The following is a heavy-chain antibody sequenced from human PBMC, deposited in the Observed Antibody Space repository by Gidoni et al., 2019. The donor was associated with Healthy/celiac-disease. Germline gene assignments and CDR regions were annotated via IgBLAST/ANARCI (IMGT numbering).Heavy chain of an antibody. CDR1: GGSLSSGSYY. V-gene: IGHV4-61*02. Sequence: QVQLQESGPGLVKPSQTLSLTCTVSGGSLSSGSYYWSWIRQPAGKGLEWIGRIYTSGSTNYNPSLKSRVTISVDTSKNQFSLKLSSVTAADTAVYYCARALGYCSGGSCYSAAYFDYWGQGTLVTVSS. CDR3: ARALGYCSGGSCYSAAYFDY. CDR2: IYTSGST. D-gene: IGHD2-15*01. J-gene: IGHJ4*02.